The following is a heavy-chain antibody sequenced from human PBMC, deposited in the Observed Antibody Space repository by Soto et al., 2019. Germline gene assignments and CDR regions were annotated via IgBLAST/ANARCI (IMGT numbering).Heavy chain of an antibody. J-gene: IGHJ4*02. CDR2: TTASNTHT. V-gene: IGHV1-18*04. Sequence: QVQLLQSGTEVKEPGASVKVSCKAYGYTFTSFDISWVRQAPGQGLEWVGWTTASNTHTNYAQKVQGRVGMTTDTSTTPAYMELRSLRSDDTAIYYCARGGYSSGYHYWGQGTLVTVSS. CDR1: GYTFTSFD. D-gene: IGHD3-22*01. CDR3: ARGGYSSGYHY.